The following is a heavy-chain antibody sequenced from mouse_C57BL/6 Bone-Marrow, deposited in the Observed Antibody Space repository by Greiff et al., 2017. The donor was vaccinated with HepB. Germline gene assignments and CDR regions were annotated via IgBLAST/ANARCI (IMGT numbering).Heavy chain of an antibody. D-gene: IGHD1-3*01. J-gene: IGHJ2*01. CDR3: ASGSSTMYYFDY. CDR2: IDPENGDT. V-gene: IGHV14-4*01. Sequence: EVQLQQSGAELVRPGASVKLSCTASGFNIKDDYMHWVKQRPEQGLEWIGWIDPENGDTEYASKFQGKATITADTSSNTAYLQLSSLTSEDTAIYYCASGSSTMYYFDYWGQGTTLTVSS. CDR1: GFNIKDDY.